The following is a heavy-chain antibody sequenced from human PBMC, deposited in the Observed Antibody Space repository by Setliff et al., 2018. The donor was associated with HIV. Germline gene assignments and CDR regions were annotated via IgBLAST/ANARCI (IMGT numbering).Heavy chain of an antibody. CDR3: ARDETIQLWSY. Sequence: GASVKVSCKASGYTFTNYAINWVRQAPGQGLEWMGWINTNTGNPTYAQCFTGRFVFSLDTSVSTAYLQISSLKAEDSAVYYCARDETIQLWSYWGQGTLVTVSS. CDR1: GYTFTNYA. V-gene: IGHV7-4-1*02. J-gene: IGHJ4*02. D-gene: IGHD5-18*01. CDR2: INTNTGNP.